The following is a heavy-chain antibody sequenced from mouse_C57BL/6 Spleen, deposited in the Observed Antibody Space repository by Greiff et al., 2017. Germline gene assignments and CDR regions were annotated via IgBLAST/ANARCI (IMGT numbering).Heavy chain of an antibody. CDR3: ARRGVDYAMDY. CDR1: GYTFTSYW. J-gene: IGHJ4*01. V-gene: IGHV1-50*01. CDR2: IDPSDSYP. Sequence: QVQLQQPGAELVKPGASVKLSCKASGYTFTSYWMQWVKQRPGQGLEWIGEIDPSDSYPNYNQKFKGKATLTVDTSSSTAYMQLSSLTSEDSAVYYCARRGVDYAMDYWGQGTSVTVSS.